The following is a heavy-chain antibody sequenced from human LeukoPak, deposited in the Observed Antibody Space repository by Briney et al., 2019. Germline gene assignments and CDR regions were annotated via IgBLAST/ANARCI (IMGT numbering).Heavy chain of an antibody. D-gene: IGHD6-6*01. CDR2: IKQDGSEK. CDR1: GFTFDKYW. J-gene: IGHJ4*02. V-gene: IGHV3-7*03. CDR3: ASAGGDSRSPLPFYY. Sequence: TGGSLRLSCAASGFTFDKYWMSWVRQAPGKGLEWVANIKQDGSEKYYVDSVKGRFTISRDNAENSLFLQMNSLRAEDTAVCFCASAGGDSRSPLPFYYWGQGTLVTVSS.